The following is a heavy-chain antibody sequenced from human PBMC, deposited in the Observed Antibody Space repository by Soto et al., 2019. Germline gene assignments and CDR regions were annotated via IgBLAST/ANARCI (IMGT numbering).Heavy chain of an antibody. CDR1: GFTFSSYG. D-gene: IGHD5-12*01. J-gene: IGHJ4*02. Sequence: SLRLSCAASGFTFSSYGMHWVRQAPGKGLEWVAVIWYDGSNKYYADSVKGRFTISRDNSKNTLYLQMNSLRAEDTAVYYCARSSNIVATNFDYRGQRTLVTVSS. CDR3: ARSSNIVATNFDY. V-gene: IGHV3-33*01. CDR2: IWYDGSNK.